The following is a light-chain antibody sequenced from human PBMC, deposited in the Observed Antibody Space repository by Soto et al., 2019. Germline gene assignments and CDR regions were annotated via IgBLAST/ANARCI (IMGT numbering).Light chain of an antibody. CDR3: QKYNCAPRT. CDR2: GAS. J-gene: IGKJ1*01. CDR1: QSVSSSY. V-gene: IGKV3-20*01. Sequence: EIVLTQSPGTLSLSPGERATLSCRASQSVSSSYLAWYQQKPGQAPRPLIYGASSRATGIPERFSGSGSGTDFTLTISRLEPEDFATYYCQKYNCAPRTFGQGTKVEIK.